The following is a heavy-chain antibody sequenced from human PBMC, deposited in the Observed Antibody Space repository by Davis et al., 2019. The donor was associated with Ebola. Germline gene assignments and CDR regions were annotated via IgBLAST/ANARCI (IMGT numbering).Heavy chain of an antibody. V-gene: IGHV4-34*01. CDR3: ARDNTDYLAFDY. D-gene: IGHD2/OR15-2a*01. Sequence: MPGGSLRLSCTVSGGSISSYYWSWIRQPPGKGLEWIGEINHSGSTNYNPSLKSRVTISVDTSKNQFSLKLSSVTAADTAVYYCARDNTDYLAFDYWGQGTLVTVSS. CDR1: GGSISSYY. CDR2: INHSGST. J-gene: IGHJ4*02.